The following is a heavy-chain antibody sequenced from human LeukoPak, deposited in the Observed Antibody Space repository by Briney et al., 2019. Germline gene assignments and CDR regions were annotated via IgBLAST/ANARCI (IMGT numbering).Heavy chain of an antibody. D-gene: IGHD3-10*01. V-gene: IGHV4-59*01. Sequence: SEILSLTCTVSGGSISSYYWSWIRQPPGKGLEWIGYIYYSGSTNYNPSLKSRVTISVDTSKNQFSLKLSSVTAADTAVYYCARGLWFGEQYIDYWGQGTLVTVSS. CDR1: GGSISSYY. CDR2: IYYSGST. J-gene: IGHJ4*02. CDR3: ARGLWFGEQYIDY.